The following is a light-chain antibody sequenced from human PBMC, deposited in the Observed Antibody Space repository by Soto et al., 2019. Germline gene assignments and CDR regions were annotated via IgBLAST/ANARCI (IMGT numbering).Light chain of an antibody. J-gene: IGKJ3*01. V-gene: IGKV3-15*01. CDR1: QSVTSN. CDR2: GAS. Sequence: EIVMTQSPATLSVSPGERATLSCRASQSVTSNLAWYQQKPGQAPRLLIYGASTRATGIPARFSGSGSGTDFTLTISSLQYEDFAVYYCQQYNNWPFAFGPGTKVDIK. CDR3: QQYNNWPFA.